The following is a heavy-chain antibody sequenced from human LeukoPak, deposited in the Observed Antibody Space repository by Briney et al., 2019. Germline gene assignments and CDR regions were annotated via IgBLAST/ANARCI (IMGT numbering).Heavy chain of an antibody. CDR2: IRPNDGTT. J-gene: IGHJ4*02. D-gene: IGHD3-3*01. Sequence: TGGSLRLSCEASGFTFSNYGMNWVRQAPGKGLEWVSYIRPNDGTTHYADSVKGRFTISRDNAKNSLFLQMNSLGAEDTAVYYCARGGLTITMFGVPIIRNFDYWGQGTLVTVSS. CDR1: GFTFSNYG. V-gene: IGHV3-48*04. CDR3: ARGGLTITMFGVPIIRNFDY.